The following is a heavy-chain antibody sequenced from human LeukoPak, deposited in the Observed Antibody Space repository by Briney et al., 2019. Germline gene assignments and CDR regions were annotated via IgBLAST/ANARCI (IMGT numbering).Heavy chain of an antibody. D-gene: IGHD3-10*01. CDR1: GYTFTSYY. J-gene: IGHJ5*02. Sequence: ASVKVSCKASGYTFTSYYMHWVRQAPGQGLEWMGIIHPSGGSTSYAQKFQGRVTMTRDTSTSTVYMELSSLRSEDTAVYYCARGAITMVRGAYNWFDPWGQGTLVTVSS. V-gene: IGHV1-46*01. CDR2: IHPSGGST. CDR3: ARGAITMVRGAYNWFDP.